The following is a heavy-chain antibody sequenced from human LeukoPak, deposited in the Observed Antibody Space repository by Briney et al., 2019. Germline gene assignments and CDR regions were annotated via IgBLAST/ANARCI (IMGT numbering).Heavy chain of an antibody. V-gene: IGHV3-33*01. J-gene: IGHJ4*02. Sequence: PGGSLRLSCAASGFAFSSFGLHWVRQAPGKGLEWLAVVWYDENNKDYADSVKGRFTISRDNSKNTLYLQMNSLRAEDTAVYYCARDPSVLGLRLFDYWGQGTLVTVSS. CDR2: VWYDENNK. CDR1: GFAFSSFG. D-gene: IGHD4/OR15-4a*01. CDR3: ARDPSVLGLRLFDY.